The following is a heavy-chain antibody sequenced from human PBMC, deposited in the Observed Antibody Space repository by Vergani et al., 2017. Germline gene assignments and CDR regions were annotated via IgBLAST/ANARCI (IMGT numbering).Heavy chain of an antibody. CDR3: ARDYTGAAAGTNSYMDV. V-gene: IGHV4-61*02. CDR1: GGSISSGSYY. Sequence: QVQLQESGPGLVKPSQTLSLTCTVSGGSISSGSYYWSWIRQPAGKGLEWIGRIYTSGSTNYNPSLKSRVTISVDTSKNQFSLKLSSVTAADTAVYYCARDYTGAAAGTNSYMDVWGKGTTVTVSS. CDR2: IYTSGST. J-gene: IGHJ6*03. D-gene: IGHD6-13*01.